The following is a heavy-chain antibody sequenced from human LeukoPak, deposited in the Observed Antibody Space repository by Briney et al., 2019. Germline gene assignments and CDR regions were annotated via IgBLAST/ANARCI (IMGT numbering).Heavy chain of an antibody. CDR1: GGTFSSYA. V-gene: IGHV1-8*02. D-gene: IGHD3-10*01. CDR3: ARGFLITMVRGVLGY. CDR2: MNPNSGNT. Sequence: ASVKVSCKASGGTFSSYAISWVRQAPGQGLEWMGWMNPNSGNTGYAQKFQGRVTMTRNTSISTAYMELSSLRSEDTAVYYCARGFLITMVRGVLGYWGQGTLVTVSS. J-gene: IGHJ4*02.